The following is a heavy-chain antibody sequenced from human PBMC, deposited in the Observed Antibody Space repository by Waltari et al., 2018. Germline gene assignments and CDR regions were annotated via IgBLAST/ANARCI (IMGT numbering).Heavy chain of an antibody. CDR1: GASCSEYY. V-gene: IGHV4-34*01. D-gene: IGHD3-3*01. CDR2: IRHAGST. Sequence: QVQLQHGGAGLLGPSETLSLTCAVYGASCSEYYWGWVRQPPGKGLEWSGQIRHAGSTNSNPSLKSRVTSSVDTPRSQFSLRLSSVPASDTALYFCTRGGNYDFWSHRPFVDPWGQGTLVTVSS. CDR3: TRGGNYDFWSHRPFVDP. J-gene: IGHJ5*02.